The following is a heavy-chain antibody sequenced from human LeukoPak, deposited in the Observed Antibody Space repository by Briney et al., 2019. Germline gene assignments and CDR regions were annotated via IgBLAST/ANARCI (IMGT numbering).Heavy chain of an antibody. CDR3: AKDRDIVVVPAASFFDY. D-gene: IGHD2-2*01. Sequence: XAXXXGLEWVAVISYDGSNKYYADSVKGRFTISRDNSKNTLYLQMNSLRAEDTAVYYCAKDRDIVVVPAASFFDYWGQGTLVTVSS. CDR2: ISYDGSNK. V-gene: IGHV3-30*18. J-gene: IGHJ4*02.